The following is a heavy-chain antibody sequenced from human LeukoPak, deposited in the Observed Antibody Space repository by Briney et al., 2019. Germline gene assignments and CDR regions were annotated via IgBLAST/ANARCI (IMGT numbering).Heavy chain of an antibody. CDR1: GFTFSRYR. V-gene: IGHV3-21*01. J-gene: IGHJ4*02. Sequence: GGSLRLSCAASGFTFSRYRMNWVRQAPGKGLQWVSSISSGSSHTYYADSVKGRFTISRDNAKNSLYLQMNSLRAEDTAVYYCARVLEAAAFDNWGQGTLVTVSS. CDR2: ISSGSSHT. CDR3: ARVLEAAAFDN. D-gene: IGHD6-13*01.